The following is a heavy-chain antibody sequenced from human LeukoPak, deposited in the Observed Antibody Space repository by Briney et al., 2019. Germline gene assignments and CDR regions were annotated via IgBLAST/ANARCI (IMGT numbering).Heavy chain of an antibody. D-gene: IGHD3-22*01. V-gene: IGHV3-30*18. J-gene: IGHJ4*02. Sequence: PGRSLRLSCAASGFTFSSYSMHWVRQAPGKGLEWVAVISYDGSNKYYADSVKGRFTISRDNSKNTLYLQMNSLRAEDTAVYYCAKHGGSYYDSSRPGNYFDYWGQGTLVTVSS. CDR1: GFTFSSYS. CDR3: AKHGGSYYDSSRPGNYFDY. CDR2: ISYDGSNK.